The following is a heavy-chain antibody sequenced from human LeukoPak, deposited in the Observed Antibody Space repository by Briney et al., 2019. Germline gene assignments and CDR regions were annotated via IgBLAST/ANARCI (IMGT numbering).Heavy chain of an antibody. CDR3: ARDDHYDSSGYVT. CDR1: GFTFSSYW. D-gene: IGHD3-22*01. J-gene: IGHJ5*02. Sequence: GGSLRPSCAASGFTFSSYWMHWVRHAPGRGLVWVSRIDSAGSSTTYADSVKGRFTISRDNAKNTLYLQMNSLRAEDTAVYYCARDDHYDSSGYVTWGQGTLVTVSS. V-gene: IGHV3-74*01. CDR2: IDSAGSST.